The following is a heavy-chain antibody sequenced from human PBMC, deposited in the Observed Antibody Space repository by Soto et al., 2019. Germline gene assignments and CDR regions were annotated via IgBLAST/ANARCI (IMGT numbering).Heavy chain of an antibody. Sequence: ASVKVSCKASGYTFTSYYMHWVRQAPGQGLEWMGIINPSGGGTSYAQKFQGRVTMTRDTSTSTVYMELSSLRSEDTAVYYCARDRDRTIFGVVIIPLFDPWGQGTLVTVSS. CDR3: ARDRDRTIFGVVIIPLFDP. D-gene: IGHD3-3*01. V-gene: IGHV1-46*01. CDR2: INPSGGGT. CDR1: GYTFTSYY. J-gene: IGHJ5*02.